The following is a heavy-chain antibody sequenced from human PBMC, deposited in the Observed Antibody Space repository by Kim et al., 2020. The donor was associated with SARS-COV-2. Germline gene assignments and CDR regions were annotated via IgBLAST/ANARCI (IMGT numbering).Heavy chain of an antibody. Sequence: AQKFQGRVTMTRDTSISTAYMELSRLRSDDTAVYYCARDLGASIAVDFDYWGQGTLVTVSS. CDR3: ARDLGASIAVDFDY. V-gene: IGHV1-2*02. D-gene: IGHD6-19*01. J-gene: IGHJ4*02.